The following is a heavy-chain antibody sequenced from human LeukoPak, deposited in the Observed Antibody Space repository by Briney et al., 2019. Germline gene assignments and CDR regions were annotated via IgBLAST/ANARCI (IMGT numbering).Heavy chain of an antibody. CDR3: ARVEDYDILTGFDY. D-gene: IGHD3-9*01. J-gene: IGHJ4*02. Sequence: GGSLRLSCAASGFTFSSYEMNWVRQAPGKGLEWVSYISSSGSTIYYADSVKGRFTISRDNAKNSLYLQMNSPRAEDTAVYYCARVEDYDILTGFDYWGQGTLVTVSS. V-gene: IGHV3-48*03. CDR2: ISSSGSTI. CDR1: GFTFSSYE.